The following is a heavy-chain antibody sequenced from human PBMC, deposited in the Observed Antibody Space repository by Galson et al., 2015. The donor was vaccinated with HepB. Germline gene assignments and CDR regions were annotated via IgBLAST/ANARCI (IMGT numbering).Heavy chain of an antibody. CDR1: GLIVSNNY. CDR3: ARDFGGYGGVDY. Sequence: SLRLSCAASGLIVSNNYMTWVRQAPGKGLEWVSIIYSGGNTYYADSVKGRFTISRANSKNTLYLQMNSLRAEDTAVYYCARDFGGYGGVDYWGQGTLVTVSS. V-gene: IGHV3-53*01. D-gene: IGHD4-23*01. J-gene: IGHJ4*02. CDR2: IYSGGNT.